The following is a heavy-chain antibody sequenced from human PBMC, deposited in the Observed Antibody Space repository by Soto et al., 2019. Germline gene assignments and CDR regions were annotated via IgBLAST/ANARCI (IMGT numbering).Heavy chain of an antibody. D-gene: IGHD3-10*01. CDR2: ISSSSSTI. V-gene: IGHV3-48*01. CDR1: GFTFSSYS. CDR3: EIWFGELDYYYYMDV. Sequence: GGSLRLSCAASGFTFSSYSMNWVRQAPGKGLEWVSYISSSSSTIYYADSVKGRFTISRDNAKNSLYLQMNSLRAEDTAVYYCEIWFGELDYYYYMDVWGKGTTVTVSS. J-gene: IGHJ6*03.